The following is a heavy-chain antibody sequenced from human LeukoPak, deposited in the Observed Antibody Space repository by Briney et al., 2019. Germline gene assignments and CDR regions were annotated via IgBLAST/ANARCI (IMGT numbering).Heavy chain of an antibody. V-gene: IGHV7-4-1*02. Sequence: GASVKVSCTASGYTFTSYAMNWVRQAPGQGLEWMGWINTNTGNPTYAQGFTGRFVFSLDTSVSTAYLQISSLKAEDTAVYYCARTYYGSGSYHGDYWGQGTLVTVSS. D-gene: IGHD3-10*01. J-gene: IGHJ4*02. CDR3: ARTYYGSGSYHGDY. CDR1: GYTFTSYA. CDR2: INTNTGNP.